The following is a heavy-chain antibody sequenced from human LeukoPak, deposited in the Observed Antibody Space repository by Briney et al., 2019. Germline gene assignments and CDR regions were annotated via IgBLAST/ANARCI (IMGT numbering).Heavy chain of an antibody. V-gene: IGHV1-18*01. CDR3: ARDAGPPIITPPRYFDY. J-gene: IGHJ4*02. CDR1: GYTFTSYG. D-gene: IGHD3-10*01. Sequence: SVKVSCKASGYTFTSYGISWVRQAPGQGLEWMGWISAYNGNTNYAQKLQGRVTMTTDTSTSTAYMELRSLRSGDTAVYYCARDAGPPIITPPRYFDYWGQGTLVTVSS. CDR2: ISAYNGNT.